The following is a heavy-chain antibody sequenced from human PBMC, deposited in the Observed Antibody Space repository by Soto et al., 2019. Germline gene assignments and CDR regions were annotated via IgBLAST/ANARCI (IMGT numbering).Heavy chain of an antibody. Sequence: QLVESGGGLFQAGGSTRLSCLVSGFTVDNFDMAWVRQAPGKGLEWASIIQSGGVTYYPDSVQGRFTISRDNSKNAVYLQMNSLRVEDTGVYSCVRVLYDSGVVDFWGQGSLITVS. V-gene: IGHV3-53*01. J-gene: IGHJ4*02. CDR2: IQSGGVT. CDR1: GFTVDNFD. CDR3: VRVLYDSGVVDF. D-gene: IGHD5-12*01.